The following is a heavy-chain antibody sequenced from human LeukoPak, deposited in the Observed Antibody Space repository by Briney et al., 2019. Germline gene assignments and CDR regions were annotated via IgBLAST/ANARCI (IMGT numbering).Heavy chain of an antibody. CDR1: GFSFSTYG. CDR2: ISGTGGSI. Sequence: GGSLRLSCVGTGFSFSTYGMTWVRQAPGKGLEWVSLISGTGGSIYYAESVKGRFTISRDNFKNTMYLQMNSLRAEDTAVYYCAKDYEPLVGVHRWGDWFDPWGQGTLVTVSS. V-gene: IGHV3-23*01. CDR3: AKDYEPLVGVHRWGDWFDP. J-gene: IGHJ5*02. D-gene: IGHD1-26*01.